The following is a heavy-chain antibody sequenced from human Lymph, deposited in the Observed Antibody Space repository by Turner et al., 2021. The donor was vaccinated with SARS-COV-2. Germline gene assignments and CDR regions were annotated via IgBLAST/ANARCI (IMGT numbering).Heavy chain of an antibody. CDR2: IWYDGSNK. D-gene: IGHD6-13*01. V-gene: IGHV3-33*01. J-gene: IGHJ4*02. CDR1: GFTLSSCG. CDR3: ARDDINTLIAAAVPFDY. Sequence: QVQLVESGGGVVQPGRSLRLSCAASGFTLSSCGMHWVRQAPGKGLEWVAVIWYDGSNKYYADSVKGRFTISRDNSKNTLYLQMNSLRAEDTAVYYCARDDINTLIAAAVPFDYWGQGTLVTVSS.